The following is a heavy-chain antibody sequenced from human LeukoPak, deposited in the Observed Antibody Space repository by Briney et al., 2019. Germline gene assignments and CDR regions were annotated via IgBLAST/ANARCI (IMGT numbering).Heavy chain of an antibody. CDR1: GGSISSGGYS. CDR3: TRDRGIVGKNAFDI. J-gene: IGHJ3*02. V-gene: IGHV4-30-2*01. CDR2: IYHRGST. D-gene: IGHD3-22*01. Sequence: SETLSLTCAVSGGSISSGGYSWSWIRHPPGKGLEWIGYIYHRGSTYYNPSLKSRVTISVDRSKNQFSLKLSSVTAADTAVYYCTRDRGIVGKNAFDIWGQGTMVTVSS.